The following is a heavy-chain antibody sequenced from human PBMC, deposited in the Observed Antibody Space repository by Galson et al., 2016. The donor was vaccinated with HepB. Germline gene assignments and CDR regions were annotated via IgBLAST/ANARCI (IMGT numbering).Heavy chain of an antibody. CDR1: GYTFTKSD. J-gene: IGHJ6*02. Sequence: SVKVSCKASGYTFTKSDINWVRQAPGQGLEWMGWMNPNSGNTGSAQKFQGRVTMTRNTSISTAYMELSSLRIEDTAVYYCAREGMIVAAERVYYGMDVWGQGTTVTVSS. V-gene: IGHV1-8*01. CDR3: AREGMIVAAERVYYGMDV. D-gene: IGHD1-26*01. CDR2: MNPNSGNT.